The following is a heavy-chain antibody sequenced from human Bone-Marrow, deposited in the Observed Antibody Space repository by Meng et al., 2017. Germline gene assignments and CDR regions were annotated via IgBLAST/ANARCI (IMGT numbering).Heavy chain of an antibody. Sequence: QVKRVEAGTGVKEPGSSGKVPCKASGDTFSSYGISWVRQAPGQGLEWMGGLIPLFGTAHYAQKFQGRVTITADTSTNTAYMEMSRLRSDDTAVYYCARGYDSSGYYYKYWGQGTLVTVSS. V-gene: IGHV1-69*06. CDR2: LIPLFGTA. CDR3: ARGYDSSGYYYKY. CDR1: GDTFSSYG. D-gene: IGHD3-22*01. J-gene: IGHJ4*02.